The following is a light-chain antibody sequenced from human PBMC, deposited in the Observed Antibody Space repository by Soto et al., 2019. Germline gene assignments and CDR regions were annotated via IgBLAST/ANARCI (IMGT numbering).Light chain of an antibody. V-gene: IGLV2-14*01. J-gene: IGLJ1*01. CDR1: SSDIGYYDY. Sequence: QSVLTQPASLSVSPGQSITISCTGTSSDIGYYDYVSWYQHHSGKAPKLIIYEANNRPSGVSNRFSGSKSVNTASLTISGLQAEGEADYYCSSHSSSSAYYVFGAGTKVTVL. CDR3: SSHSSSSAYYV. CDR2: EAN.